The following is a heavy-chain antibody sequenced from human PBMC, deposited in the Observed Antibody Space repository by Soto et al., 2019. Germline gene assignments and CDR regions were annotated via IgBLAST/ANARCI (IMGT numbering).Heavy chain of an antibody. CDR3: ARASLEMATITSIDY. CDR1: GGTFSSYA. CDR2: IIPIFGTA. Sequence: GASVKVSCKASGGTFSSYAISWVRQAPGQGLEWMGGIIPIFGTANYAQKFQGRVTITADESTSTAYMELSSLRSEDTAVYYCARASLEMATITSIDYWGQGTLVTVSS. D-gene: IGHD5-12*01. V-gene: IGHV1-69*13. J-gene: IGHJ4*02.